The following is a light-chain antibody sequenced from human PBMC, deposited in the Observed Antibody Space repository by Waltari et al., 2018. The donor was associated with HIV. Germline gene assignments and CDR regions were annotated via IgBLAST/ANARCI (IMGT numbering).Light chain of an antibody. V-gene: IGKV1-39*01. Sequence: IQLTQSPFSLSASIGDKVSITCRASQRLSDFLHWYQQKPGKPPKLLIHGGSTLESGVPSRFSGSGSDTEYTLTISSLQPDDFATYYCLQSRSIPLTFGPGTKV. CDR3: LQSRSIPLT. J-gene: IGKJ3*01. CDR2: GGS. CDR1: QRLSDF.